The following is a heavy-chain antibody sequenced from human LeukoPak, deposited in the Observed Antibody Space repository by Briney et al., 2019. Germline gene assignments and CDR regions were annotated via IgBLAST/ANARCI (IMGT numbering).Heavy chain of an antibody. D-gene: IGHD3-22*01. CDR3: ARGMYYYDSSGYYYDPSEYFQH. V-gene: IGHV4-59*01. Sequence: ASETLSLTCTVSGGSISSYYWSWIRQPPGKGLEWIGYIYYSGGTNYNPSLKSRVTISVDTSKNQFSLKLSSVTAADTAVYYCARGMYYYDSSGYYYDPSEYFQHWGQGTLVTVSS. CDR2: IYYSGGT. J-gene: IGHJ1*01. CDR1: GGSISSYY.